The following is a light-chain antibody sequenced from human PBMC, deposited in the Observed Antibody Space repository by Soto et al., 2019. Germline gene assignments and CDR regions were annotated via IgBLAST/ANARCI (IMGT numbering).Light chain of an antibody. CDR2: AAS. CDR1: QAISNY. V-gene: IGKV1-27*01. J-gene: IGKJ1*01. CDR3: QKYNSAPWT. Sequence: DIQMTQSPSSLSASVGDRVTITCRASQAISNYLAWYQQKPGKVPKLLIYAASTLQSGVPSRFSGSGSGTDFTLTISSLQPEDVASHYCQKYNSAPWTFGQGTKVEIK.